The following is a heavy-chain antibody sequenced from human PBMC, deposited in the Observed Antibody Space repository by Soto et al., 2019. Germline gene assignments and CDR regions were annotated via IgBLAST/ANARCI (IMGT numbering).Heavy chain of an antibody. CDR2: INHRGST. J-gene: IGHJ6*02. CDR3: ARVWSGYYGYYYYGMDV. V-gene: IGHV4-34*01. D-gene: IGHD3-3*01. CDR1: GGSFSGYY. Sequence: SDTLSLTCAVYGGSFSGYYWSWIRQPPGKGLEWIGEINHRGSTNYNPSLKSRVTISVDTSKNQFSLKLSSVTAADTAVYYCARVWSGYYGYYYYGMDVWGQGTTVTVSS.